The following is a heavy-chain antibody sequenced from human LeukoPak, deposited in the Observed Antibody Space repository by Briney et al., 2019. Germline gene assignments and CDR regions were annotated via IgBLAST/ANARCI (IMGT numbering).Heavy chain of an antibody. Sequence: SETLSLTCTVSGGSISSYYWSWIRQPPGKGLEWIGYIYYSGSTNYNPSLKSRVTLSVDTSKNQFSLKLSSVTAADTAVYYCAREKFPGYNYGTFDYWGQGTLVTVSS. D-gene: IGHD5-18*01. CDR3: AREKFPGYNYGTFDY. CDR1: GGSISSYY. J-gene: IGHJ4*02. V-gene: IGHV4-59*01. CDR2: IYYSGST.